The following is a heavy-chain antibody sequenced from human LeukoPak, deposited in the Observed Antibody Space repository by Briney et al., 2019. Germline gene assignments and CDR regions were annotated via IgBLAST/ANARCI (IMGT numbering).Heavy chain of an antibody. CDR1: GYTFTSYG. CDR2: ISAYNGNT. V-gene: IGHV1-18*01. J-gene: IGHJ4*02. D-gene: IGHD1-1*01. CDR3: ARVQLERREEGHFDY. Sequence: GASVKVSCKASGYTFTSYGINWVRQAPGQGLEWMGWISAYNGNTNYAQKLQGRVTMTTDTSTSTAYMELSSLRSEDTAVYYCARVQLERREEGHFDYWGQGTLVTVSS.